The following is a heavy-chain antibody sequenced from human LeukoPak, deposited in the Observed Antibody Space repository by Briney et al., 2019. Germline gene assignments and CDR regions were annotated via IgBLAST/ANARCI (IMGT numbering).Heavy chain of an antibody. V-gene: IGHV4-61*05. CDR1: GGSISNRSCY. CDR3: ARSRGSGSYLFDY. Sequence: SETLSLTCTVSGGSISNRSCYWGWIRQPPGKGLEWIGRIYTSGSTNYNPSLKSRVTMSVDTSKNQFSLKLSSVTAADTAVYYCARSRGSGSYLFDYWGQGTLVTVSS. J-gene: IGHJ4*02. D-gene: IGHD3-10*01. CDR2: IYTSGST.